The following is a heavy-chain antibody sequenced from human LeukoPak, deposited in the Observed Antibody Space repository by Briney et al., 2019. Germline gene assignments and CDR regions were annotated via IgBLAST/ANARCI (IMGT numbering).Heavy chain of an antibody. CDR1: GGSISSYY. Sequence: PSETLSLTCTVSGGSISSYYWSWIRQPPGKGLEWIGYIYYSGSTNYNPSLKSRVTISVDTSKNQLSLKLSSVTAADTAVYYCARDRCSGGSCYIDYWGQGTLVTVSS. V-gene: IGHV4-59*01. CDR2: IYYSGST. J-gene: IGHJ4*02. CDR3: ARDRCSGGSCYIDY. D-gene: IGHD2-15*01.